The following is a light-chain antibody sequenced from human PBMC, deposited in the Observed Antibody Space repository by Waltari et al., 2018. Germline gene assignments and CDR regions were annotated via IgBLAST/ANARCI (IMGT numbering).Light chain of an antibody. J-gene: IGKJ1*01. CDR2: GAS. Sequence: DIVMTQSPGTLSVSPGERATLSCRASQSVSNKVAWFQQKPGQAPRLLIYGASSRATGIPDRFSGSGSGTDFTLTISRLEPEDFAVYYCQQYGSSPRTFGQGTKVEIK. CDR3: QQYGSSPRT. V-gene: IGKV3-20*01. CDR1: QSVSNK.